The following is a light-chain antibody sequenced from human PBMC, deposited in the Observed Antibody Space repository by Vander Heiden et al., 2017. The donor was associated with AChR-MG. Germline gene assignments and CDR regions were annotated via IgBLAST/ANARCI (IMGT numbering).Light chain of an antibody. CDR3: SSVEGSNNFGV. CDR1: SRDVGGYNY. J-gene: IGLJ2*01. CDR2: EVS. Sequence: QSALTQPPSASGSPGQAVTFSCPGPSRDVGGYNYVSWFQQHPGKATKLMIYEVSKRPSGVPDRCSGSKSGNTASMTVSGLQAEDEADYYCSSVEGSNNFGVFGGGTKLSVL. V-gene: IGLV2-8*01.